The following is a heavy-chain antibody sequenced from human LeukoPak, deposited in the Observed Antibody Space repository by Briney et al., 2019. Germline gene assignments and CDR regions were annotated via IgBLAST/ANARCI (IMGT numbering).Heavy chain of an antibody. CDR3: ASSWNLNWFDP. J-gene: IGHJ5*02. CDR1: GFTFSSYS. CDR2: ISGYI. D-gene: IGHD1-7*01. V-gene: IGHV3-48*04. Sequence: HPGGSLRLSCVGSGFTFSSYSMNWVRQAPGKGLEWIAYISGYIQYADSVKGRFTISRDNAKNSLYLQMNSLRAEDTAVYYCASSWNLNWFDPWGQGTLVTVSS.